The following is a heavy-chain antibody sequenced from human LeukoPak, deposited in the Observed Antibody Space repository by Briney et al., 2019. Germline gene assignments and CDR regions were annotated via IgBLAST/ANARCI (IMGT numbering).Heavy chain of an antibody. V-gene: IGHV3-33*03. D-gene: IGHD5-24*01. J-gene: IGHJ4*02. CDR2: IWNDGNTQ. Sequence: PGGSLRLSCVASGFTLSSYGMHWVRQAPGKGLECVAIIWNDGNTQYNLDSVKGRFTISRDHSKNSLYLEMNSLRAEDTAVYYCAKRRGYWGQGTLVTVSS. CDR3: AKRRGY. CDR1: GFTLSSYG.